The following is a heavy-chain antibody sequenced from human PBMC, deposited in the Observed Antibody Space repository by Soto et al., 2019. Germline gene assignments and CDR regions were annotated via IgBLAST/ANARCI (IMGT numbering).Heavy chain of an antibody. V-gene: IGHV1-8*01. J-gene: IGHJ4*02. CDR2: LNPHNGKT. CDR1: GYTFTSHD. D-gene: IGHD6-6*01. Sequence: GASVKVSCKASGYTFTSHDINWVRQATGQGLEWMGWLNPHNGKTGYAQRFQGRVTMTWNATTGTVYLELSSLRSEDTAMYYCARVSSISARRSFDSWGQGTLVTVS. CDR3: ARVSSISARRSFDS.